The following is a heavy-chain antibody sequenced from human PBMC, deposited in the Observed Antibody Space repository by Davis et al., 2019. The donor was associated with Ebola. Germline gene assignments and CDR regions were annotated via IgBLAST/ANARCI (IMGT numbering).Heavy chain of an antibody. CDR3: ARTLFLEWSFDI. Sequence: SETLSLTCTVSGGSISSSSYYWGWIRQPPGKGLEWVGYIYYSGSTNCNPSLKSRVTISVDTSKNQFSLKLSSVTAADTAVYYCARTLFLEWSFDIWGQGTMVTVSS. CDR1: GGSISSSSYY. D-gene: IGHD3-3*01. V-gene: IGHV4-61*05. CDR2: IYYSGST. J-gene: IGHJ3*02.